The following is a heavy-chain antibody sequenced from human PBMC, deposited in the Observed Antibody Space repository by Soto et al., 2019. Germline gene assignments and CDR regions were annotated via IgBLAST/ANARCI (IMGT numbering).Heavy chain of an antibody. CDR1: GGSISSGGYS. Sequence: SETLSLTCTVSGGSISSGGYSWSWIRQPPGKGLEWIGYIYHSGSTSYNPSLKSRVTISVDRSKNQFSLKLSSVTAADTAVYYCARGQVVAAQHWGQGTLVTVSS. CDR2: IYHSGST. V-gene: IGHV4-30-2*01. CDR3: ARGQVVAAQH. J-gene: IGHJ4*02. D-gene: IGHD2-15*01.